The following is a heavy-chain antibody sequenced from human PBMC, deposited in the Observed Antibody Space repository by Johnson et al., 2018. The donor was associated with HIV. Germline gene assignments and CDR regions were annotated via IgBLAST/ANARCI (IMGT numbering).Heavy chain of an antibody. D-gene: IGHD1-26*01. J-gene: IGHJ3*02. CDR1: GFTFSNYG. V-gene: IGHV3-30*02. CDR2: IRYDGSNK. CDR3: AKDIEWELQNDAFDI. Sequence: QVQLVESGGGVVQPGGSLKLSCAASGFTFSNYGMHWVRQAPGKGLEWVAFIRYDGSNKYYADSMKGRFTISRDNAKNSLYLQMNSLRAEDTALYYCAKDIEWELQNDAFDIWGQGTMVTVSS.